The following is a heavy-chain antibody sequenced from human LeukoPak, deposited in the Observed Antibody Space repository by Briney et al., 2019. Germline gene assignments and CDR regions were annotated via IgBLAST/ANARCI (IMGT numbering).Heavy chain of an antibody. Sequence: SQTLSLTCTVSGGSISSGSYYWSWIRQPAGKGLEWIGRIYTSGSTNYNPSLKSRVTISVDTSKNQFSLKLSSVTAADTAVYYCARDLLEWGSGSYRNYYYYYYMDVWGKGTTVTVSS. V-gene: IGHV4-61*02. CDR3: ARDLLEWGSGSYRNYYYYYYMDV. J-gene: IGHJ6*03. CDR2: IYTSGST. CDR1: GGSISSGSYY. D-gene: IGHD3-10*01.